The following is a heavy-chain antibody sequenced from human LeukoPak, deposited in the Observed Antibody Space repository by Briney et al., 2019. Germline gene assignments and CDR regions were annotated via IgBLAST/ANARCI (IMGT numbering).Heavy chain of an antibody. Sequence: SVKVSCKASGGTFSSYAISWVRQAPGQGLEWMGRIIPIFGTANYAQKFQGRVTITTDESTSTAYMELSSLRSEDTAVYYCASRKLRIRRYYYMDVWGKGTTVTVSS. D-gene: IGHD1-14*01. CDR2: IIPIFGTA. V-gene: IGHV1-69*05. J-gene: IGHJ6*03. CDR3: ASRKLRIRRYYYMDV. CDR1: GGTFSSYA.